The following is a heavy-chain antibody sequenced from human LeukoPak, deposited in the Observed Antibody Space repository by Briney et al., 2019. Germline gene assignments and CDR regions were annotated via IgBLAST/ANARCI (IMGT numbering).Heavy chain of an antibody. CDR3: ARRDIVVVPASILGAFDI. CDR1: GFTFSSYS. D-gene: IGHD2-2*02. J-gene: IGHJ3*02. CDR2: ISSISTYI. Sequence: GGSLRLSCAASGFTFSSYSMNWVRQAPGKGLEWVSSISSISTYIYYADSVKGRFTISRDNAKSTLFLQMNSLRAEDTALYYCARRDIVVVPASILGAFDIWGQGTMVTVSS. V-gene: IGHV3-21*04.